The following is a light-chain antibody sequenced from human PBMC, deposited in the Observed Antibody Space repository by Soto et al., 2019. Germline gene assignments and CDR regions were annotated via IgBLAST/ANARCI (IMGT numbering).Light chain of an antibody. V-gene: IGKV3-20*01. J-gene: IGKJ1*01. Sequence: EIVLTQSPGTLSLSPGERAPLSCRASQSVRNSYLAWYQQKPGQAPRLLIHGASSRATGIPDRISGSGSGTDFTLTISGLQSEDSGVYYCLQHYSWPWTFGQGTKVDIK. CDR2: GAS. CDR1: QSVRNSY. CDR3: LQHYSWPWT.